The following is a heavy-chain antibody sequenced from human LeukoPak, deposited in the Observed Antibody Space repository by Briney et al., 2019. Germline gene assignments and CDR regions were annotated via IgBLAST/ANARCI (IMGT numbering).Heavy chain of an antibody. CDR3: AREDNGGATDDGFDV. CDR2: IRVGDVT. Sequence: GGSLRLSCAASGFAFSNKFMYWVRQAPGKGLEWVSVIRVGDVTHYADSVKGRFTTSRDSSKNTVYLQMESLRVEDTAVYYCAREDNGGATDDGFDVWGHGTVVTVSS. CDR1: GFAFSNKF. V-gene: IGHV3-53*01. D-gene: IGHD3-16*01. J-gene: IGHJ3*01.